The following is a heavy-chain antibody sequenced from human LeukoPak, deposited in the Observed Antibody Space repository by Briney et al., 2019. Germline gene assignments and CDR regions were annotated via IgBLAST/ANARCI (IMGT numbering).Heavy chain of an antibody. V-gene: IGHV4-38-2*01. CDR2: IYHSGST. CDR3: ARSGCSSTSCSLYFDY. D-gene: IGHD2-2*01. J-gene: IGHJ4*02. Sequence: PWETLSLTCDVSGYSISSGYYWGWIRQPPGKGLEWIGSIYHSGSTYYNPSLKSRVTISVDTPKNQFSLRLSSVTAADTAVYYCARSGCSSTSCSLYFDYWGQGTLVTVSS. CDR1: GYSISSGYY.